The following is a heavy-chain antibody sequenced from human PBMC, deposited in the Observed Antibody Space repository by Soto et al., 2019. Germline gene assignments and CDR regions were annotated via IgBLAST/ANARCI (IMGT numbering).Heavy chain of an antibody. CDR3: ARREAPSGSYQYYCDY. J-gene: IGHJ4*02. CDR1: GGSISSEGYY. D-gene: IGHD3-10*01. Sequence: PSETLSLTCTVSGGSISSEGYYWSWIRQHPGKGLECIGYISYSGSTYYNPPLKSRLTLSADTSKNQFSLRLSSVTAADTAVYYCARREAPSGSYQYYCDYWGQGTLVTVCS. V-gene: IGHV4-31*03. CDR2: ISYSGST.